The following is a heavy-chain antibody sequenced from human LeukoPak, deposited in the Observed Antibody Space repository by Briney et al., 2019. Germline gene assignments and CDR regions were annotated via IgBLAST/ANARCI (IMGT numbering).Heavy chain of an antibody. CDR1: GFTFGSFS. J-gene: IGHJ4*02. CDR3: AKDVKPDSGRDVDY. D-gene: IGHD6-19*01. CDR2: IYPSGDST. Sequence: PGGSLRLFCAASGFTFGSFSMNWVRQAPGKGLEWVSAIYPSGDSTYYADSVKGRFTISRDNSRNTLYLQMHSLSAEDTAVYYCAKDVKPDSGRDVDYWGQGTLVTVSS. V-gene: IGHV3-23*01.